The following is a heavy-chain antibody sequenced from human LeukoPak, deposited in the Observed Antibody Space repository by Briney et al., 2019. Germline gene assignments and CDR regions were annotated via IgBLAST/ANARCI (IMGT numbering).Heavy chain of an antibody. V-gene: IGHV3-66*01. CDR2: IYSVGST. CDR3: ARDHYGGYGYFDY. D-gene: IGHD5-12*01. Sequence: GGSLRLSCAASGFTVSRNYMTWVRQAPGEGLEWVSVIYSVGSTYYADSVKGRFTISRDNSKNTLYLQMNSLRAEDTAVYYCARDHYGGYGYFDYWGQGTLVTVSS. J-gene: IGHJ4*02. CDR1: GFTVSRNY.